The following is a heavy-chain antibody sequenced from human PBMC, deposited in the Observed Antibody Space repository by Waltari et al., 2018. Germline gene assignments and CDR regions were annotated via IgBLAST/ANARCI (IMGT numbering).Heavy chain of an antibody. J-gene: IGHJ4*02. CDR3: ARAFWDIAAAGLPYFDY. Sequence: QLQLQESGSGLVKPSQTLSLTCAVSGGSISSGGYSWSWIRQPPGKGLEWIGYIYHSGSTYQHPSRKRRVTISVDRSKNQFSLKLSSVTAADTAVYYCARAFWDIAAAGLPYFDYWGQGTLVTVSS. V-gene: IGHV4-30-2*01. CDR2: IYHSGST. D-gene: IGHD6-13*01. CDR1: GGSISSGGYS.